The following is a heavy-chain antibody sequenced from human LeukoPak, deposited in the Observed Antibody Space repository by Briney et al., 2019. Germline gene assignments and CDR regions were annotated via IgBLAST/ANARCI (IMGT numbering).Heavy chain of an antibody. Sequence: ASVKVSCKASGYTFTGYSINWLRQAPGQGLEWMGWITTSTGNPTYAQGFTGRFAFSLDTSVSTTYLHINSLKAEDTAVYYCARDASTINFDYWGQGTLVTVSS. CDR2: ITTSTGNP. V-gene: IGHV7-4-1*02. CDR3: ARDASTINFDY. D-gene: IGHD5/OR15-5a*01. J-gene: IGHJ4*02. CDR1: GYTFTGYS.